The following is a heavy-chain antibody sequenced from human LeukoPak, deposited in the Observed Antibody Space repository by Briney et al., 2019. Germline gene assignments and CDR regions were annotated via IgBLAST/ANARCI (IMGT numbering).Heavy chain of an antibody. CDR3: ASHANRIAARIYYFDY. Sequence: GASVKVSCMASGGTFSSYAISWVRQAPGQGLEWMGGIIPIFGTANYAQKFQGRVTITTDESTSTAYMELSSLRSEDTAVYYCASHANRIAARIYYFDYWGQGTLVTVSS. CDR2: IIPIFGTA. D-gene: IGHD6-6*01. CDR1: GGTFSSYA. J-gene: IGHJ4*02. V-gene: IGHV1-69*05.